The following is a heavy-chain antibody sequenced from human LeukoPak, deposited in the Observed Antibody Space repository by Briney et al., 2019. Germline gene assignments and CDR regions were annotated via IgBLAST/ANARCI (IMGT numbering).Heavy chain of an antibody. J-gene: IGHJ3*02. CDR3: ATGGYYDSSGYHDAFDI. D-gene: IGHD3-22*01. CDR1: GGSFSGYY. Sequence: SETLSLTCAVYGGSFSGYYWSWIRQLPGKGREWIGEINHSVSTNYNPSLESRVTISVDTSKNQFSLKLSSVTAADTAVYYCATGGYYDSSGYHDAFDIWGQGTMVTVSS. CDR2: INHSVST. V-gene: IGHV4-34*01.